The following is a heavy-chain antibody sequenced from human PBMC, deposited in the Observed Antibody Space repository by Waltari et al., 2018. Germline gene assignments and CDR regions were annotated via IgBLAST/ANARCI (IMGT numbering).Heavy chain of an antibody. D-gene: IGHD3-22*01. V-gene: IGHV1-18*01. Sequence: QVQLVQSGAEVKKPGASVKVSCKASGYTFTSYGISWVRQAPGQGLEWMGWISADNGNTNYAQKLQGRVTMTTDTSTSTAYMELRSLRSDDTAVYYCARDRENVYYDSSGYPDYWGQGTLVTVSS. CDR1: GYTFTSYG. CDR3: ARDRENVYYDSSGYPDY. J-gene: IGHJ4*02. CDR2: ISADNGNT.